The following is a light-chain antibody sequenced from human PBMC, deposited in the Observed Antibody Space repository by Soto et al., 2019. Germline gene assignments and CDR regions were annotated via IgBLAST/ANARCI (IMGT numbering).Light chain of an antibody. Sequence: IQMTQSPSTLSASVGDRVAITCRASQSIGIWLAWYQQKPGKAPRFLIYTASTLASGVPSRFSGSGSGTEFTLTISSLQPDDFATYYCQQYKDYPWTFGQGTNVEVK. CDR1: QSIGIW. J-gene: IGKJ1*01. CDR3: QQYKDYPWT. CDR2: TAS. V-gene: IGKV1-5*03.